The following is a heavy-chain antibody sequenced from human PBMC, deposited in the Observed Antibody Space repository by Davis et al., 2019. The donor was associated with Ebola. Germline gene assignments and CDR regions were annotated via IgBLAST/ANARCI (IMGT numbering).Heavy chain of an antibody. D-gene: IGHD5-24*01. CDR2: ISTDGSYK. J-gene: IGHJ4*02. CDR3: AKGCCEGRGDGYSLDY. CDR1: GFTFRAYG. Sequence: PGGSLRLSCAASGFTFRAYGMHWVRQAPGKGLEWVALISTDGSYKYYADSVKGRFTIARDNSKNTLYLQMNSLSGEDTAVYYCAKGCCEGRGDGYSLDYWGQGTLVTVSS. V-gene: IGHV3-30*18.